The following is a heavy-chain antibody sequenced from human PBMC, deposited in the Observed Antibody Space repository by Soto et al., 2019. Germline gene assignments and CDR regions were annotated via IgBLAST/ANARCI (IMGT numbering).Heavy chain of an antibody. Sequence: SVKVSCKASGGTFSSYAISWVRQAPGQGLEWMGGIIPIFGTANYAQKFQGRVTITADESTSTAYMELSSLRSEDTAVYYCARLFWSGYAVDYWGQGTLVTVSS. CDR1: GGTFSSYA. D-gene: IGHD3-3*01. V-gene: IGHV1-69*13. J-gene: IGHJ4*02. CDR3: ARLFWSGYAVDY. CDR2: IIPIFGTA.